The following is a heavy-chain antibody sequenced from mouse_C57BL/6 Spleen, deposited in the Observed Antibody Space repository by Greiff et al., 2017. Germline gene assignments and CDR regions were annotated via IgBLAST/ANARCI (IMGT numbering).Heavy chain of an antibody. J-gene: IGHJ1*03. V-gene: IGHV1-4*01. CDR3: ARESNYYWYFDV. Sequence: QVQLQQSGADLARPGASVKMSCKASGYTFTSYTMHWVQQRPGQGLEWIGYINPSSGYTTYNQKFKDKATLTADKSSSTAYMQLSSLTSEDSAVYYCARESNYYWYFDVWGTGTTVTVSS. CDR1: GYTFTSYT. D-gene: IGHD2-5*01. CDR2: INPSSGYT.